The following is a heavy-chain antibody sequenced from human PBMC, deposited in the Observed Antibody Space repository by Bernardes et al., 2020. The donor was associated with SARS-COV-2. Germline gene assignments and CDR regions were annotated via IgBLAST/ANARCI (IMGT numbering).Heavy chain of an antibody. CDR3: AGSACGIDCYIGGLRSWDYGMDV. J-gene: IGHJ6*01. Sequence: SQCLSLTCSVSGGSISSSNYYWGWIRQPPGKGLEWLWSIYSSGNSHYNPPLRSRVRESIDTSKNQLSLRLSFVTAADTAVYYCAGSACGIDCYIGGLRSWDYGMDVWGQGTTVTVSS. CDR1: GGSISSSNYY. V-gene: IGHV4-39*01. D-gene: IGHD2-21*02. CDR2: IYSSGNS.